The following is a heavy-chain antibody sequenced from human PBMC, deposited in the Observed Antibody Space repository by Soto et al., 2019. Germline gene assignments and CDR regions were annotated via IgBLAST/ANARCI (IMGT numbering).Heavy chain of an antibody. Sequence: ASVKVSCKASGYTFTSYDSNWVRQATGQGREWMGWMNPNSGNTGYAQKCQGRVTMTRNTSISTAYMELSSLRSEDTAVYYCARIDYYGSGSYYLTPGSYYYYMDVWGKGTTVTVSS. CDR2: MNPNSGNT. CDR3: ARIDYYGSGSYYLTPGSYYYYMDV. V-gene: IGHV1-8*01. D-gene: IGHD3-10*01. J-gene: IGHJ6*03. CDR1: GYTFTSYD.